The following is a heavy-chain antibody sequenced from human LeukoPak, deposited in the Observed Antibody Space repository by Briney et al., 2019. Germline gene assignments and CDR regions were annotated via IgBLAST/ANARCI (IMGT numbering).Heavy chain of an antibody. J-gene: IGHJ6*03. CDR2: IYTSGST. Sequence: PSETLSLTCTVSGGSISSYYWSWIRQPAGKGLEWIGRIYTSGSTNYNPSLKSRVTMSVDTSENEFSLKLSSVTAADTAVYYCARDLTVRGVIPYYYYYMDVWGKGTTVTVSS. V-gene: IGHV4-4*07. D-gene: IGHD3-10*01. CDR3: ARDLTVRGVIPYYYYYMDV. CDR1: GGSISSYY.